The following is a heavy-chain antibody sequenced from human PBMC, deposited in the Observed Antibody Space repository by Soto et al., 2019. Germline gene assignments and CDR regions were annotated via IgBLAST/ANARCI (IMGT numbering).Heavy chain of an antibody. Sequence: QITLKESGPTLVKPTQTLTLTCTFSGFSLSTSGVGVGWIRQPPGKALGGLAFLSWDDDKRYSPSLKSRLTITKDTAKNQVLLTMTNMDPVDTATYYCARTSVNWGSRGLVDYWGQGTLVTVAS. V-gene: IGHV2-5*02. CDR3: ARTSVNWGSRGLVDY. CDR1: GFSLSTSGVG. J-gene: IGHJ4*02. D-gene: IGHD7-27*01. CDR2: LSWDDDK.